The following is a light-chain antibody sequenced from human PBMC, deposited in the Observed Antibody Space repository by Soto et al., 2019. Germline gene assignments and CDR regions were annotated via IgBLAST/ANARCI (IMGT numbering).Light chain of an antibody. CDR1: QDIRVA. CDR3: LQDYDSPIS. J-gene: IGKJ2*01. Sequence: AIQMTQSPPSLSASVGDRVIITCRASQDIRVAVGWLQQRPGHAPNLLIYAASTLHTGVPSTFTGSGSGTDFLLTSNDRQPEDVATYSCLQDYDSPISFGQGTKLEI. V-gene: IGKV1-6*01. CDR2: AAS.